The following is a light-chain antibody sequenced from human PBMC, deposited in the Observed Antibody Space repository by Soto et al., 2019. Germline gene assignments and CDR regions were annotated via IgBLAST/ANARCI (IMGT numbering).Light chain of an antibody. CDR2: LGS. CDR1: QSLLHSDGYNY. V-gene: IGKV2-28*01. J-gene: IGKJ4*01. CDR3: MQALEAPLT. Sequence: EIVMTQSPLSLPVTPGEPASISCRSSQSLLHSDGYNYLDWYLQKPGQSPQLLIYLGSNRASGVPDRLSGSGSGTDFTLRISRVEAEDVGVYYCMQALEAPLTFGGGIKVEIK.